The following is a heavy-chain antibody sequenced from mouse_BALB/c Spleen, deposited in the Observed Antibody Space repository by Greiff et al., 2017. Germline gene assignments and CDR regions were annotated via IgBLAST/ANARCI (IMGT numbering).Heavy chain of an antibody. D-gene: IGHD2-3*01. V-gene: IGHV1S81*02. Sequence: VQLQQSGAELVKPGASVKLSCKASGYTFTSYYMYWVKQRPGQGLEWIGEINPSNGGTNFNEKFKSKATLTVDKSSSTAYMQLSSLTSEDSAVYYCTRGWLLPVFAYWGQGTLVTVSA. J-gene: IGHJ3*01. CDR3: TRGWLLPVFAY. CDR1: GYTFTSYY. CDR2: INPSNGGT.